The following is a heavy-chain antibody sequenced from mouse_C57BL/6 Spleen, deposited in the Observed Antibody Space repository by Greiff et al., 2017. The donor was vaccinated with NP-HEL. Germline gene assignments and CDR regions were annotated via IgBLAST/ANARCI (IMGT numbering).Heavy chain of an antibody. CDR1: GFTFSDYY. V-gene: IGHV5-16*01. D-gene: IGHD2-3*01. CDR3: ARDDGYYLGYFDV. Sequence: EVKLVESEGGLVQPGSSMKLSCTASGFTFSDYYMAWVRQVPEKGLEWVANINYDGSSTYYLDSLKSRFIISRDNAKNILYLQMSSLKSEDTATYYCARDDGYYLGYFDVWGTGTTVTVSS. CDR2: INYDGSST. J-gene: IGHJ1*03.